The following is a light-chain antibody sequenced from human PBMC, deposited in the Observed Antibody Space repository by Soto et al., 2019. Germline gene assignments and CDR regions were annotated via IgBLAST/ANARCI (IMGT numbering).Light chain of an antibody. Sequence: QSVLTQPPSASGSPGQSVTISCTGTSGDVGGYNYVSWYQQHPGKAPKLMIYDVNKRPSGVPDRFSGSKSGNTASLTVSGLQAEDEADYYCGSHAGSNNPFVFGTGTKVTVL. CDR3: GSHAGSNNPFV. V-gene: IGLV2-8*01. J-gene: IGLJ1*01. CDR1: SGDVGGYNY. CDR2: DVN.